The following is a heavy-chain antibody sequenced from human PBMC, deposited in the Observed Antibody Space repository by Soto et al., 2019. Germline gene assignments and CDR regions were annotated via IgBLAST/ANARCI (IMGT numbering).Heavy chain of an antibody. D-gene: IGHD1-26*01. CDR3: ARDRGRRRELTDFDY. CDR1: GGTFSSYT. Sequence: QVQLVQSGAEVKKPGSSVKVSCKASGGTFSSYTISWVRQAPGQGLEWMGRIIPILGIANYAQKFQGRVTITADKSTSTAYMELSSLRSEDTAVYYCARDRGRRRELTDFDYWGQGTLVTVSS. CDR2: IIPILGIA. V-gene: IGHV1-69*08. J-gene: IGHJ4*02.